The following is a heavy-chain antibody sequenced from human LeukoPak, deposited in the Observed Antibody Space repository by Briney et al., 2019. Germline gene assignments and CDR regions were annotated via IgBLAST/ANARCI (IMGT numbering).Heavy chain of an antibody. CDR2: IKHGGST. Sequence: SETLSLTCAVYGGSFSVYYWSWIRQPPGKGLEWIGEIKHGGSTTYNPSLKSRVTISFDTSKNQVSLKLSPVTAAATAVYYCAAYHYGSGSYHNHPNFDSWGQGTLVTVSS. J-gene: IGHJ5*01. V-gene: IGHV4-34*01. CDR3: AAYHYGSGSYHNHPNFDS. D-gene: IGHD3-10*01. CDR1: GGSFSVYY.